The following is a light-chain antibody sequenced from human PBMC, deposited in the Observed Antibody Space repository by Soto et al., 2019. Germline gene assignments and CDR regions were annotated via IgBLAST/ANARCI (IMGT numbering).Light chain of an antibody. Sequence: EIVMTQSPATLSVSPGERATLSCRASQSVSSNLAWYQQRPGQAPSLLIYGASTRATGIPARFSGGGSGTEFTLTISSLQSEDFAVYYCQQYNDWPPYTFGQGTSWRSN. CDR3: QQYNDWPPYT. CDR2: GAS. CDR1: QSVSSN. J-gene: IGKJ2*01. V-gene: IGKV3-15*01.